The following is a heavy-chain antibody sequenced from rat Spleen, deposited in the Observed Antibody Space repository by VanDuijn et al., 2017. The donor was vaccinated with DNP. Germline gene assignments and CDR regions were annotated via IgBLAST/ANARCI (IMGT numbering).Heavy chain of an antibody. D-gene: IGHD1-4*01. CDR3: TRVGVEPGYNPYYFDY. CDR1: GFSLTSNG. J-gene: IGHJ2*01. Sequence: QVQLKESGPGLVQPSQTLSLTCTVSGFSLTSNGVSWVRQPPGKGLEWIAKISSGGSTYYNSAFKSRLSIIRDTPKSQVFLKMDSLQTEDTAIYFCTRVGVEPGYNPYYFDYWGQGVMVTVSS. CDR2: ISSGGST. V-gene: IGHV2S8*01.